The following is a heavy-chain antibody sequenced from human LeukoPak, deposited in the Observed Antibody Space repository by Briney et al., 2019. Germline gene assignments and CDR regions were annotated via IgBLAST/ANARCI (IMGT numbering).Heavy chain of an antibody. Sequence: GRSLRLFCTASGFTVSNNYMSWVRQTPGKGLEWVSVIYSGGTTYHADSVRGRFTISRDNSKNTVYLQMSSLRAEDTAVYYCARVDGWELPEYFHHWGQGTLVTVSS. CDR3: ARVDGWELPEYFHH. D-gene: IGHD1-26*01. CDR2: IYSGGTT. CDR1: GFTVSNNY. J-gene: IGHJ1*01. V-gene: IGHV3-66*01.